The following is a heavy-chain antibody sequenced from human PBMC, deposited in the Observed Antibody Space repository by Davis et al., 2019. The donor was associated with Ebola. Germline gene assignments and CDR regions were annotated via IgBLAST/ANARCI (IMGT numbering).Heavy chain of an antibody. Sequence: SSVQVSCKASGGTFSSYAISWVRQAPGQGLEWMGGIIPIFGTANYAQKFQGRVTITADKSTSTAYMELSSLRSEDTAVYYCARELTYYDSSYNWFDPWGQGTLVTVSS. CDR2: IIPIFGTA. CDR3: ARELTYYDSSYNWFDP. CDR1: GGTFSSYA. D-gene: IGHD3-3*01. V-gene: IGHV1-69*06. J-gene: IGHJ5*02.